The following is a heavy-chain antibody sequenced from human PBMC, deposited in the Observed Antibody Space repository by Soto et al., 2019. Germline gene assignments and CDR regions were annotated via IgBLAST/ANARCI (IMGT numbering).Heavy chain of an antibody. CDR1: GGTFSSYA. J-gene: IGHJ6*02. V-gene: IGHV1-69*13. Sequence: SVKVSCKASGGTFSSYAISWVRQAPGQGLEWMGGIIPLFGTPNYAQKFQGRVTISADASTRTAYMELRSLRSEDTALYYFASLVATMDRTPYYYYYGMDVWGQGTTVTVSS. CDR2: IIPLFGTP. D-gene: IGHD5-12*01. CDR3: ASLVATMDRTPYYYYYGMDV.